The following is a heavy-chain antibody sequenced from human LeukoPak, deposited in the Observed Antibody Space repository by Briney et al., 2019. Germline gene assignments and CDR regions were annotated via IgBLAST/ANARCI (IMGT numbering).Heavy chain of an antibody. CDR2: ISTSGST. CDR1: GGSISSGNYY. J-gene: IGHJ6*03. CDR3: ARDHPTPNAGYMDV. V-gene: IGHV4-61*02. Sequence: SQTLSLTCTVSGGSISSGNYYWTWIRQPAGKGLKWIGRISTSGSTNYNPSFKSRVTISTDTSKNHFSLKLNSVTAADTAVYYCARDHPTPNAGYMDVWGKGTTVTVSS. D-gene: IGHD2-8*01.